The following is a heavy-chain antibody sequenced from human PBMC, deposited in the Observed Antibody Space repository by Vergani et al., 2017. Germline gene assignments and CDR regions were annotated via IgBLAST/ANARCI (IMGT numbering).Heavy chain of an antibody. CDR2: IYTSGST. CDR1: GGSISSGSYY. J-gene: IGHJ6*03. Sequence: QVQLQESGPGLVKPSQTLSLTCTVSGGSISSGSYYWSWIRQPAGKGLEWIGRIYTSGSTNYNPSLKSRVTISVDTSKNQFSLKLSSVTAADTAVYYCARGYWEWLLGEGYYYYYYMDVWGKGTTVTVSS. V-gene: IGHV4-61*02. CDR3: ARGYWEWLLGEGYYYYYYMDV. D-gene: IGHD3-3*01.